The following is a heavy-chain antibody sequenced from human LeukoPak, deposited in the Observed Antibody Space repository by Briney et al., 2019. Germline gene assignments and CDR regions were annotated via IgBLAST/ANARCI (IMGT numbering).Heavy chain of an antibody. CDR2: SDAGNGYT. V-gene: IGHV1-3*02. CDR1: GYTFTSYA. CDR3: ARGQGYLIDH. D-gene: IGHD2-15*01. J-gene: IGHJ4*02. Sequence: ASVKVSSKASGYTFTSYAMHRVRQAPGQRLEWMGWSDAGNGYTKYSQEFQGRVTITRDTSASTAYMELSSLRSEDMAVYYCARGQGYLIDHWGQGTLVTVSS.